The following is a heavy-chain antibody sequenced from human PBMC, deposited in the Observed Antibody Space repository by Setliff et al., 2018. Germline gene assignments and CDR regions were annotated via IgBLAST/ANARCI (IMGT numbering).Heavy chain of an antibody. V-gene: IGHV3-11*04. CDR1: GFSFSGSY. CDR2: ISGGGTTI. CDR3: ARDGVMYGMDV. Sequence: GGSLRLSCAASGFSFSGSYMSWVRQAPGKGLEWISKISGGGTTIFYADSVRGRLTISRDNTKNSLYLQMNSLRAEDTAVYYCARDGVMYGMDVWGQGTTVTVSS. J-gene: IGHJ6*02. D-gene: IGHD2-8*01.